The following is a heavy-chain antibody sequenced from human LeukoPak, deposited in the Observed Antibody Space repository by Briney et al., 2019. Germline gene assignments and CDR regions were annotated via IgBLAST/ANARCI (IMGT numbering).Heavy chain of an antibody. J-gene: IGHJ3*02. Sequence: SETLSLTCAVYGGSFSGYYWSWIRQPPGKGLEWIGEINHSGSTNYNPSLKSRVTISVDTSKNQFSLKLSSVTAADTAVYYCTRDQRYFAYDAFDIWGQGTMVTVSS. CDR3: TRDQRYFAYDAFDI. V-gene: IGHV4-34*01. D-gene: IGHD3-9*01. CDR2: INHSGST. CDR1: GGSFSGYY.